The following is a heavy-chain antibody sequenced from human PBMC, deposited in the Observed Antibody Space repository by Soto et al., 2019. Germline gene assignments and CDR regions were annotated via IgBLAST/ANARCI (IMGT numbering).Heavy chain of an antibody. CDR3: ARDFGPTSGYHFYSMDV. CDR2: MSSGGSAI. J-gene: IGHJ6*02. D-gene: IGHD3-22*01. CDR1: GFNVDSFE. Sequence: EVQLLESGGGLVQPGESLRLSCAASGFNVDSFEMSWVRQPQGKGLQWLSSMSSGGSAIHYADSVKGRFTISRDSANNTLYLQINTLRAEDTAVYYCARDFGPTSGYHFYSMDVGGQGTTVTVSS. V-gene: IGHV3-48*03.